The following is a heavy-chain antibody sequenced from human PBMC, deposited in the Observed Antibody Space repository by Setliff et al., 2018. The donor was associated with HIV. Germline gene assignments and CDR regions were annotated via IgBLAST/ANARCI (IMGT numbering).Heavy chain of an antibody. J-gene: IGHJ3*02. CDR2: ISAYNGNT. V-gene: IGHV1-18*01. Sequence: ASVKVSCKASGYTFTSYGISWVRQAPGQGLEWMGWISAYNGNTNYAQKLQGRVTMTTDTSTSTAYMELRSLRSDDTAVYYCARGVDTAMVRDDAFDIWGQGTMVTVSS. CDR3: ARGVDTAMVRDDAFDI. CDR1: GYTFTSYG. D-gene: IGHD5-18*01.